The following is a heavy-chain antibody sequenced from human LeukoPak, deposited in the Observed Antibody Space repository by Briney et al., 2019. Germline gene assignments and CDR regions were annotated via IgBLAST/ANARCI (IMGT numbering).Heavy chain of an antibody. CDR1: GYSISSGYY. J-gene: IGHJ4*02. CDR3: ARSTIAVAGKGFDY. CDR2: IYTSGST. D-gene: IGHD6-19*01. V-gene: IGHV4-61*02. Sequence: SETLSLTCTVSGYSISSGYYWGWIRQPAGKGLEWIGRIYTSGSTNYNPSLKSRVTISVDTSKNQFSLKLSSVTAADTAVYYCARSTIAVAGKGFDYWGQGTLVTVSS.